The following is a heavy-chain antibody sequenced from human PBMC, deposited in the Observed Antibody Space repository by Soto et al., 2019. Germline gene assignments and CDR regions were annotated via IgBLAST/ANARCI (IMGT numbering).Heavy chain of an antibody. Sequence: SETLSLTCAVSGDPISSSFWWSWVRQPPGKGLEWIGEIYHTESTVYNPSLESRVTISVDKSKNQFSLNLDSVTAADTAAYYCARYDFGTFDYWGRGILVTVSS. CDR3: ARYDFGTFDY. D-gene: IGHD4-17*01. V-gene: IGHV4-4*02. CDR1: GDPISSSFW. J-gene: IGHJ4*02. CDR2: IYHTEST.